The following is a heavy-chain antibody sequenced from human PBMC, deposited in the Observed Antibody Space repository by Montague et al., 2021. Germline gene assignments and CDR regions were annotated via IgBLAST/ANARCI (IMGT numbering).Heavy chain of an antibody. J-gene: IGHJ4*02. Sequence: SLRLSCAASGFTFRSYAMSWVRQAPGKGLEWVSAISGSGGSTYYADSVKGRFTISRDNSKNTLSLQMNSLRAEDTAVYSCAKDEEYCSGDSCYIDYWGQGTLVTVSS. D-gene: IGHD2-15*01. CDR3: AKDEEYCSGDSCYIDY. CDR2: ISGSGGST. V-gene: IGHV3-23*01. CDR1: GFTFRSYA.